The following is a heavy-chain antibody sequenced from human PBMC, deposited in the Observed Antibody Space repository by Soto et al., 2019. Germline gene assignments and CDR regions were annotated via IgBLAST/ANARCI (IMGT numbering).Heavy chain of an antibody. CDR1: GRSIISGDSY. Sequence: SETLSLTCTVFGRSIISGDSYWSWLRQPPGKGLEWIGYIYYSGSTYYNPSLKSRVTISVDTSKNQFSLKLSSVTAADTAVYYCARLAVTTPTDYYYGMDVWGQGTTVT. CDR2: IYYSGST. J-gene: IGHJ6*02. CDR3: ARLAVTTPTDYYYGMDV. D-gene: IGHD4-17*01. V-gene: IGHV4-30-4*01.